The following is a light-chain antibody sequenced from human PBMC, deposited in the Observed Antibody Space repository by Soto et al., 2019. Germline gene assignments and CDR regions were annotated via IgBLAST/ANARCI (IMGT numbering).Light chain of an antibody. CDR2: DVS. CDR1: SSDVGGYNY. CDR3: SSYTSSSFVV. J-gene: IGLJ2*01. Sequence: SALTQPASVSGSPGQSITISCTSSDVGGYNYVSWYQQHPGKAPKLMIYDVSNRPSGVSNRFSGSKSGNTASLTISGLQAEDEADYYCSSYTSSSFVVFGGGTKLTVL. V-gene: IGLV2-14*01.